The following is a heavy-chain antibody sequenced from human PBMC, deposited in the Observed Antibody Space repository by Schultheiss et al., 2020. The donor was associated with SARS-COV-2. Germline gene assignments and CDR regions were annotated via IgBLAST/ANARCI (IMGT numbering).Heavy chain of an antibody. J-gene: IGHJ4*02. V-gene: IGHV3-30*18. CDR3: AKDLSKGRDIVVVPAAMAGIFDY. Sequence: GESLKISCAASGFTFSSYSMNWVRQAPGKGLEWVAVISYDGSNKYYADSVKGRFTISRDNSKNTLYLQMNSLRAEDTAVYYCAKDLSKGRDIVVVPAAMAGIFDYWGQGTLGTVSS. D-gene: IGHD2-2*01. CDR1: GFTFSSYS. CDR2: ISYDGSNK.